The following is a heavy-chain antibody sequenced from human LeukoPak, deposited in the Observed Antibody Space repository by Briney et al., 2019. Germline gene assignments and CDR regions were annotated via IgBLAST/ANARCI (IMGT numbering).Heavy chain of an antibody. V-gene: IGHV4-39*07. CDR2: IYYSGST. CDR1: NGPTNTYQ. CDR3: ARGGPFRWYFDL. J-gene: IGHJ2*01. Sequence: SETLSLTCTVSNGPTNTYQWTWIRQPPGKGLEWIGSIYYSGSTYYNPSLKSRVTISVDTSKNQFSLKLSSVTAADTAVYYCARGGPFRWYFDLWGRGTLVTVSS.